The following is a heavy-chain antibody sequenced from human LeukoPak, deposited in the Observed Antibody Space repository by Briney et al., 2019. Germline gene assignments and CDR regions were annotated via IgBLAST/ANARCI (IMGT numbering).Heavy chain of an antibody. D-gene: IGHD3-22*01. V-gene: IGHV4-31*03. Sequence: SETLSLTCTVSGGSISSGGYYWGWIRQHPGKGLEWIGYIYYSGSTYYNPSLKSRVTISVDTSKNQFSLKLSSVTAADTAVYYCARHYYDSSGYYYFDYWGQGTLVTVSS. CDR2: IYYSGST. CDR3: ARHYYDSSGYYYFDY. CDR1: GGSISSGGYY. J-gene: IGHJ4*02.